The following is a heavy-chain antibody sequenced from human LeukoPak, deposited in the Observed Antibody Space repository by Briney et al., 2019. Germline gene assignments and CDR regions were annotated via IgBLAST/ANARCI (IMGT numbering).Heavy chain of an antibody. V-gene: IGHV3-48*04. D-gene: IGHD3-10*01. Sequence: GGSLRLSCAASGFTFSSYGMHWVRQAPGKGLEWVSYISSSSTIYYADSVKGRFTISRDNAKNSLYLQMNSLRAEDTAVYYCARDRGFGELFDAFDTWGQGTMVTVSS. J-gene: IGHJ3*02. CDR1: GFTFSSYG. CDR2: ISSSSTI. CDR3: ARDRGFGELFDAFDT.